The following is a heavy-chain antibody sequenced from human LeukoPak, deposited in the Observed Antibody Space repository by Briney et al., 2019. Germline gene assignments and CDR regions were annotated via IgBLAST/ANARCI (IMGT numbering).Heavy chain of an antibody. Sequence: PGGSLKVSGAAPAFTLPSVAINCLRQAPGKGLECVSLISANGGATYYADSVKGRFTISRDNSESTLYLQMNSPRADDTAVYYSANASRSPYYFDYSGQGTLVTVSS. D-gene: IGHD3-10*01. CDR1: AFTLPSVA. CDR3: ANASRSPYYFDY. V-gene: IGHV3-23*01. CDR2: ISANGGAT. J-gene: IGHJ4*02.